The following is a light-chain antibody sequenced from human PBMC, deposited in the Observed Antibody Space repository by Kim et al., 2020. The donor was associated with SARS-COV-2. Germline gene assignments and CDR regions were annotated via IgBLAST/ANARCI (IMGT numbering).Light chain of an antibody. V-gene: IGLV3-19*01. J-gene: IGLJ2*01. CDR1: SLRSYY. CDR2: GKN. CDR3: NSRDSNDNVV. Sequence: VALGQTVRITCQGDSLRSYYATWYQRKPGPAPILVIYGKNNRPSGIPDRFSGSSSGNTASLTITGTQAGDEADYYCNSRDSNDNVVFGGGTQLTVL.